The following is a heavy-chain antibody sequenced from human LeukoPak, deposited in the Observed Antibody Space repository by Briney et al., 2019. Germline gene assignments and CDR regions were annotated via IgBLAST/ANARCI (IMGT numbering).Heavy chain of an antibody. V-gene: IGHV4-34*01. Sequence: PSETLSLTCADYGGSFSGYYWSWIRQPPGKGLEWIGEINHSGSTNYNPSLKSRVTISVDTSKNQFSLKLSSVTAADTAVYYCARGRSGYSSGWPDYYYYYGMDVWGQGTTVTVSS. J-gene: IGHJ6*02. CDR2: INHSGST. D-gene: IGHD6-19*01. CDR3: ARGRSGYSSGWPDYYYYYGMDV. CDR1: GGSFSGYY.